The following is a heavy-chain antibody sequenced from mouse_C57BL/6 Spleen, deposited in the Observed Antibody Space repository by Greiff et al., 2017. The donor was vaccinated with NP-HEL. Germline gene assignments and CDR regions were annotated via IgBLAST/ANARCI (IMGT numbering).Heavy chain of an antibody. Sequence: EVMLVESGGGLVQPGGSLSLSCAASGFTFTDYYMSWVRQPPGKALEWLGFIRNKANGYTTEYSASVKGRFTISRDNSQSILYLQMNALRAEDSATYYCARLEGWDYDVGAMDYWGQGTSVTVSS. CDR3: ARLEGWDYDVGAMDY. D-gene: IGHD2-4*01. J-gene: IGHJ4*01. CDR1: GFTFTDYY. CDR2: IRNKANGYTT. V-gene: IGHV7-3*01.